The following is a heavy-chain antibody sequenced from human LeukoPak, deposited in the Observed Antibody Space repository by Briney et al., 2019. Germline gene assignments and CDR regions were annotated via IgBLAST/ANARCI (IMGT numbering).Heavy chain of an antibody. CDR2: ISYDGSNK. D-gene: IGHD6-19*01. Sequence: GGSLRLSCAASGFTFSSYAMHWVRQAPGKGLEWVAVISYDGSNKYYADSVKGRFTISRDNSKNTLYLQMNSLRAEDTAVYYCARNGQQWLPRGYYFDYWGQGTLVTVSS. CDR1: GFTFSSYA. CDR3: ARNGQQWLPRGYYFDY. J-gene: IGHJ4*02. V-gene: IGHV3-30-3*01.